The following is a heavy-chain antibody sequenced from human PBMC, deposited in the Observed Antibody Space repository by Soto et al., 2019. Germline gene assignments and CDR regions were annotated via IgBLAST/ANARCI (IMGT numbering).Heavy chain of an antibody. J-gene: IGHJ4*02. CDR3: ARQRGYRGYGGDYFDY. CDR1: GGSISSSSYY. CDR2: IYYSGST. Sequence: SETLSLTCTVSGGSISSSSYYWGWIRQPPGKGLEWIGSIYYSGSTYYNPSLKSRVTISVDTSKNQFSLKLSSVTAADTAVYYCARQRGYRGYGGDYFDYWGQGTLVTVSS. D-gene: IGHD5-12*01. V-gene: IGHV4-39*01.